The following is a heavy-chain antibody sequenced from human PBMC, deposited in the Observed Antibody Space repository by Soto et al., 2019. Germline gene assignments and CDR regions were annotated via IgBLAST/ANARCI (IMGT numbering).Heavy chain of an antibody. V-gene: IGHV3-30*18. D-gene: IGHD6-13*01. Sequence: GGSLRLSCAASGFTFSSYGMHWVRQAPGKGLEWVAVISYDGSNKYYADSVKGRFTISRDNSKNTLYLQMNSLRAEDTVVYYCAKDLRAAGTDAFDIWGQGTMVTVSS. CDR3: AKDLRAAGTDAFDI. CDR2: ISYDGSNK. CDR1: GFTFSSYG. J-gene: IGHJ3*02.